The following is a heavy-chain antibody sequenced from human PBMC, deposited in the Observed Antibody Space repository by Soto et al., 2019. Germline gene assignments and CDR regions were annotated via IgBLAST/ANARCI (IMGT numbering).Heavy chain of an antibody. CDR1: GFTFSNYW. V-gene: IGHV3-74*01. CDR3: VRDSHGDY. J-gene: IGHJ4*02. Sequence: EVQLVESGGGLVQPGGSLRLSCAGSGFTFSNYWMHWVRQAPGEGLEWVSRIDHDGPTDYADSVRGRFTISRDNAENTLDLQMNSLRPEDTAVYYCVRDSHGDYWGQGTLVTVSS. CDR2: IDHDGPT.